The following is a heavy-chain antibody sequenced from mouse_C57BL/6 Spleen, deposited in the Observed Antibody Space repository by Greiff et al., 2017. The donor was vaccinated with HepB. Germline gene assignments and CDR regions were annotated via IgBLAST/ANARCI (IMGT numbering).Heavy chain of an antibody. J-gene: IGHJ2*01. D-gene: IGHD1-1*01. V-gene: IGHV1-52*01. Sequence: QVQLQQSGAELVRPGSSVKLSCKASGYTFTSYWMHWVKQRPIQGLEWIGNIDPSDSETHYNQKFKDKATLTVDKSSSTAYMQLSSLTSEDSAVYYCARRGITTVVAKYYFDYWGQGTTLTVSS. CDR1: GYTFTSYW. CDR3: ARRGITTVVAKYYFDY. CDR2: IDPSDSET.